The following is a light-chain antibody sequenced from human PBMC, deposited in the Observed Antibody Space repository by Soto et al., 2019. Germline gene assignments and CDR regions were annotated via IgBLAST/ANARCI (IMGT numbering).Light chain of an antibody. CDR1: QRVSSN. CDR3: QQYGSSPMT. Sequence: EIEMTQSPTILSVAPGERTTLSCRASQRVSSNLAWYQQRPGQAPRLLIYGASTRATGIPARFSGSGSGTEFTLTIRRLEPEDFAVYYCQQYGSSPMTFGQGTRLEIK. CDR2: GAS. V-gene: IGKV3-15*01. J-gene: IGKJ5*01.